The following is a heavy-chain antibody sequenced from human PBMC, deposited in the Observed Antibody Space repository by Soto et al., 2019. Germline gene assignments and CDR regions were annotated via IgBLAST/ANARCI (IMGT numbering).Heavy chain of an antibody. V-gene: IGHV4-59*01. CDR2: IYYSGST. J-gene: IGHJ6*02. Sequence: SETLSLTCTVSGGSISSYYWSWIRQPPGKGLEWIGYIYYSGSTNYNPSLKSRVTISVDTSKNQFSLKLSSVTAADTAVYYCARDYGYSYGSNYYYYYGMDVWGQGTTVTVS. CDR3: ARDYGYSYGSNYYYYYGMDV. CDR1: GGSISSYY. D-gene: IGHD5-18*01.